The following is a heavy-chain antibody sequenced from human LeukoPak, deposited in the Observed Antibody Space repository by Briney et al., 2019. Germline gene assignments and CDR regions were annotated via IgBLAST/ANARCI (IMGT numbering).Heavy chain of an antibody. J-gene: IGHJ4*02. Sequence: SETLSLTCTVSGGSISSNNHYWGWIRQPAGKGLEWIGSIYYSGSTYYNPSLKSRVTISVDTSKNQFSQKLSSVTAADTAVYYCASSRITMVRGVNYWGQGTLVTVSS. D-gene: IGHD3-10*01. CDR1: GGSISSNNHY. CDR3: ASSRITMVRGVNY. V-gene: IGHV4-39*01. CDR2: IYYSGST.